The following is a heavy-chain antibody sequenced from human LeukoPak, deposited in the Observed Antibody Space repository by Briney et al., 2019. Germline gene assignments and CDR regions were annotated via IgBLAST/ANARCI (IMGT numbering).Heavy chain of an antibody. D-gene: IGHD3-3*01. CDR2: IHYDGSNK. CDR3: AKAYYDFWTGYSLGDY. J-gene: IGHJ4*02. V-gene: IGHV3-30*02. CDR1: GLIVSSNY. Sequence: GGSLRLSCAASGLIVSSNYMHWVRQAPGKGLEWVAFIHYDGSNKYYADSVKGRFTISRDNSKNTLYLQMNSLRAEDTAVYYCAKAYYDFWTGYSLGDYWGQGTLVPVSS.